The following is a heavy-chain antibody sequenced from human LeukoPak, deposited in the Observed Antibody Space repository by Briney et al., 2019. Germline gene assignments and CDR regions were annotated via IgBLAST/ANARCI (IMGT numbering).Heavy chain of an antibody. CDR2: ITGSGAST. CDR3: AKSRQCSSTSCYRVGDY. Sequence: PGGSLRLSCAASGFTFNSYAMNWVRQAPGKGLEWVSSITGSGASTYYADSVKGRFTISRDNSKNTMYLQMNSLRAEDTAVYYCAKSRQCSSTSCYRVGDYWGQGTLITVSS. V-gene: IGHV3-23*01. CDR1: GFTFNSYA. J-gene: IGHJ4*02. D-gene: IGHD2-2*02.